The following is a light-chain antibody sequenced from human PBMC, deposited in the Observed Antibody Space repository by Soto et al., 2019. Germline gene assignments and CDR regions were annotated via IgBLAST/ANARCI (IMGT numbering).Light chain of an antibody. CDR2: DVS. CDR1: SSDVGGYNY. J-gene: IGLJ1*01. V-gene: IGLV2-14*03. CDR3: SSFTGSTSYV. Sequence: QSALTQPASVSGSPGQSVTISCTGTSSDVGGYNYVSWYQQHPGKVPKLMIYDVSDRPSGVSNRFSGSKSGNTASLTISGLQAEDEADYYCSSFTGSTSYVFGSGTK.